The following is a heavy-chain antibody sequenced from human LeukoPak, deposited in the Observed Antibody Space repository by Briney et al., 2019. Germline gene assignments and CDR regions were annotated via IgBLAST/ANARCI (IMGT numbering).Heavy chain of an antibody. Sequence: GASVKVSCKASGGTFSSYAISWVRQAPGQGLEWMGRIIPIFGTANYAQKFQGRVTITTDESTSTAYMELSSLRSEDTVVYYCARGGYYDSSGPFDYWGQGTLVTVSS. CDR1: GGTFSSYA. V-gene: IGHV1-69*05. J-gene: IGHJ4*02. CDR3: ARGGYYDSSGPFDY. CDR2: IIPIFGTA. D-gene: IGHD3-22*01.